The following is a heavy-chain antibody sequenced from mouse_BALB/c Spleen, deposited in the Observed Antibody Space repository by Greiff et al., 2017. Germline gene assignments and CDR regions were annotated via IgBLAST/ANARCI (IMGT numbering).Heavy chain of an antibody. CDR2: ISDGGSYT. J-gene: IGHJ4*01. CDR3: AVGCYYAMDY. D-gene: IGHD3-3*01. CDR1: GFTFSDYY. Sequence: EVHLVESGGGLVKPGGSLKLSCAASGFTFSDYYMYWVRQTPEKRLEWVATISDGGSYTYYPDSVKGRFTISRDNAKNNLYLQMSSLKSEDTAMYYCAVGCYYAMDYWGQGTSVTVSS. V-gene: IGHV5-4*02.